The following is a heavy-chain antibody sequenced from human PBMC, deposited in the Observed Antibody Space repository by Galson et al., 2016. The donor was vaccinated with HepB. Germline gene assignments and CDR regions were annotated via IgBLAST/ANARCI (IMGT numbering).Heavy chain of an antibody. D-gene: IGHD1-26*01. CDR3: AGGSGSQYFYYFDY. CDR2: ISSDGSKK. CDR1: GFTFSTYS. J-gene: IGHJ4*02. Sequence: SLRLSCAASGFTFSTYSMNWVRQAPGKGLEWVAVISSDGSKKYYADSVKGRFTISRDNSKNTLYVQMNSLRAEDTAVYYCAGGSGSQYFYYFDYWGQGTLVTVSS. V-gene: IGHV3-30*03.